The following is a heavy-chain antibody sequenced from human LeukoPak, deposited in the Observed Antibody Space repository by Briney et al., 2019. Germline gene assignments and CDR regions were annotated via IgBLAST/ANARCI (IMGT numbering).Heavy chain of an antibody. D-gene: IGHD3-3*01. CDR1: EFSVGSNY. Sequence: GGSLRLSCAASEFSVGSNYMTWVRQAPWKGLEWVSLIYSGGSTYYADSVKGRFTISRDNSKNTLYLQMNSLRAEDTAVYYCARGVYDFSTGYTYFDSWGLGTQVIVSS. CDR2: IYSGGST. CDR3: ARGVYDFSTGYTYFDS. J-gene: IGHJ4*02. V-gene: IGHV3-66*01.